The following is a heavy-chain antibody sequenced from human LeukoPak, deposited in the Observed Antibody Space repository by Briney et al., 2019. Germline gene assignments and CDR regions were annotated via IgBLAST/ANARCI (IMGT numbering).Heavy chain of an antibody. CDR2: IIPILGIA. CDR3: ARDRGNSYGHIYDY. D-gene: IGHD5-18*01. V-gene: IGHV1-69*04. J-gene: IGHJ4*02. Sequence: ASVKVSCKASGGTFSSYAISWVRQAPGQGLEWMGRIIPILGIANYAQKFQGRVTITADKSTSTAYMELSSLRSEDTAVYYCARDRGNSYGHIYDYWGQGTLVTASS. CDR1: GGTFSSYA.